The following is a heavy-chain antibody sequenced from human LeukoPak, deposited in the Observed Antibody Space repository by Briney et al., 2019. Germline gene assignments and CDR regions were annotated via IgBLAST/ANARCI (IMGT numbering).Heavy chain of an antibody. CDR3: ARGGWSLDV. CDR1: GGSISSHY. CDR2: IYYSGST. V-gene: IGHV4-59*11. Sequence: SETLSLTCTVSGGSISSHYWSWIRQPPGKGLEWIGYIYYSGSTNYNASLQSRVTISVDTSKNQFSLKLSSVTAADTAVYYCARGGWSLDVWGRGTLVAVSS. J-gene: IGHJ2*01.